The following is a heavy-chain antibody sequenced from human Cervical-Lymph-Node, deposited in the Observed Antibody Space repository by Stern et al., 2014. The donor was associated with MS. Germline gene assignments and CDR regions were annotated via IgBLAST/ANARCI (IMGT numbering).Heavy chain of an antibody. Sequence: QVQLQESGPGLVKPSETLSLTCTVSGVSVSSTKYYWGWIRQPPGKGLEWIGSLYYSGNTYYNPSLESRVTISGDKSKNQFSPKLTSGTAADTAVYYCARVRGYGDSYFDYWGQGTLVTVSS. D-gene: IGHD4-17*01. CDR2: LYYSGNT. CDR1: GVSVSSTKYY. V-gene: IGHV4-39*01. CDR3: ARVRGYGDSYFDY. J-gene: IGHJ4*02.